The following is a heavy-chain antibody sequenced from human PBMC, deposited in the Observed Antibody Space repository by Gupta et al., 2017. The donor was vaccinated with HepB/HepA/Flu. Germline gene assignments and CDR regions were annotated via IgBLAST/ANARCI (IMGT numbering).Heavy chain of an antibody. CDR2: ISGSGTTT. J-gene: IGHJ3*02. CDR3: AKARRGTQTMIAFDI. Sequence: EVQLLESGGGLVQPGGSLSLSCAASGFTFDNYAMSWVRQAPGKGLEWVSGISGSGTTTYYAGSVKGRFTISRDNSKNTVYLQTNSLGAEDTAVYYCAKARRGTQTMIAFDIWGQGTMITVSS. V-gene: IGHV3-23*01. CDR1: GFTFDNYA. D-gene: IGHD1-1*01.